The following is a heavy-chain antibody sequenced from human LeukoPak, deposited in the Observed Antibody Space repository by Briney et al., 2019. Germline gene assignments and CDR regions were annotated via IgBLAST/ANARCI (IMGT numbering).Heavy chain of an antibody. V-gene: IGHV4-61*09. CDR1: GGSISSGSYY. CDR2: IGST. J-gene: IGHJ2*01. CDR3: ARGLNCYDSSGRPHWYFDL. D-gene: IGHD3-22*01. Sequence: SETLSLTCTVSGGSISSGSYYWSWIRQPAGKGLEWVGHIGSTNYNPSLKSRVTISVDTSKNQFSLKLSSVTAADTAVYYCARGLNCYDSSGRPHWYFDLWGRGTLVTVSS.